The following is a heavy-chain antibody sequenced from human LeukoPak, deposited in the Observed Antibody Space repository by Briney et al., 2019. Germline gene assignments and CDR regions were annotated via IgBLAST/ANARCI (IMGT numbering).Heavy chain of an antibody. CDR2: IFYDGTS. D-gene: IGHD6-25*01. J-gene: IGHJ3*02. CDR3: AKHSGASGGAFDI. V-gene: IGHV4-59*08. CDR1: GDSVSTYY. Sequence: AETLSLTCTVSGDSVSTYYWSWVRQPPGKGLEGIGYIFYDGTSNHNPPLKSRVAISLDTAKNQISLRLSSVTATDTAVYYCAKHSGASGGAFDIWGPGTMVTVSS.